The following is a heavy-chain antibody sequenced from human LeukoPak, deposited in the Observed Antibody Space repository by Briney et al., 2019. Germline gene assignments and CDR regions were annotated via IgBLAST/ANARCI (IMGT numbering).Heavy chain of an antibody. D-gene: IGHD3-22*01. J-gene: IGHJ6*03. CDR1: GFTFSSYS. Sequence: GGSLRLSCAASGFTFSSYSMNWVRQAPGKGLEWVSSISSSSSYIYYADSVKGRFTISRDNAKNSLYLQMNSLRAEDTAVYYCARDAYYYDSSGYYLDYYYMDVWGKGTTVTVSS. CDR3: ARDAYYYDSSGYYLDYYYMDV. V-gene: IGHV3-21*01. CDR2: ISSSSSYI.